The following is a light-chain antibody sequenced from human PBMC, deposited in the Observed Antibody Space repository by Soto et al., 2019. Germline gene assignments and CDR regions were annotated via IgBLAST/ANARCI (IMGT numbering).Light chain of an antibody. Sequence: HSVLTKPASVSGSPGQSITISCTRTSSDVGRYNYVSWYQQHPGKAPKLIIYDVSNRPSGVSNRFSGSKSGNTASLTISGLQAEDEADYYCNSYTSSSTYVFGTGTKVTVL. CDR1: SSDVGRYNY. J-gene: IGLJ1*01. CDR2: DVS. CDR3: NSYTSSSTYV. V-gene: IGLV2-14*01.